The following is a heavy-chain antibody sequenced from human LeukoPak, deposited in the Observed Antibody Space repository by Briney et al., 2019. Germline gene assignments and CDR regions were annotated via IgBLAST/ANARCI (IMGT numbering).Heavy chain of an antibody. Sequence: SVKVSCKASGGTFSSYAISWLRQAPGQGLEWMGRIIPIFGTANYAQKFQGRVTITTDESTSTAYMELSSLRSEDTAVYYCARGEQLAYFDYWGQGTLVTVSS. CDR2: IIPIFGTA. V-gene: IGHV1-69*05. J-gene: IGHJ4*02. CDR3: ARGEQLAYFDY. D-gene: IGHD6-6*01. CDR1: GGTFSSYA.